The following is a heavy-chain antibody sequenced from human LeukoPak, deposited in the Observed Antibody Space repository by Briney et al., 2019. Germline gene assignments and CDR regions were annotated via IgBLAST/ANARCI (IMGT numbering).Heavy chain of an antibody. CDR3: ASSMVRGVIITPFDP. D-gene: IGHD3-10*01. Sequence: SETLSLTCTVSGGSISTYYGNWIRQAPGKGLEWIGYIYYSGSTNYNPSLKSRVTMSVDTSRNQFSLKLSSVTAADTAVYYCASSMVRGVIITPFDPWGQGTLVTVSS. CDR2: IYYSGST. V-gene: IGHV4-59*01. CDR1: GGSISTYY. J-gene: IGHJ5*02.